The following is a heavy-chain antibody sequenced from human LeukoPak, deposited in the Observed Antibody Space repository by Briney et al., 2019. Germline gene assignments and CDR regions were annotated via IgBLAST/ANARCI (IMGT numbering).Heavy chain of an antibody. V-gene: IGHV4-4*07. CDR1: GGSLSSYY. J-gene: IGHJ5*02. CDR3: ARVDSSGYYFWFDP. D-gene: IGHD3-22*01. CDR2: IYTSGST. Sequence: SETLSLTCTVSGGSLSSYYWSWIRQPAGKGLEWIGRIYTSGSTNYNPSLKSRVTMSVDTSKNQFSLKLSSVTAADTAVYYCARVDSSGYYFWFDPWGQGTLVTVSS.